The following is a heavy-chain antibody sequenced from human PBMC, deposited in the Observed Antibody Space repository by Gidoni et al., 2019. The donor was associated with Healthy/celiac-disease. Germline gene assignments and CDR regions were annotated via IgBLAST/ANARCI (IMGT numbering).Heavy chain of an antibody. CDR2: INHSGST. CDR3: ARLPYGDYRYYYYMDV. Sequence: QGQLQQWGAGLVKPSETLSLTCAVYGGSFSGYYWSWIRQPPGKGLEWIGEINHSGSTNYNPSLKSRVTISVDTSKNQFSLKLSSVTAADTAVYYCARLPYGDYRYYYYMDVWGKGTTVTVSS. V-gene: IGHV4-34*01. D-gene: IGHD4-17*01. CDR1: GGSFSGYY. J-gene: IGHJ6*03.